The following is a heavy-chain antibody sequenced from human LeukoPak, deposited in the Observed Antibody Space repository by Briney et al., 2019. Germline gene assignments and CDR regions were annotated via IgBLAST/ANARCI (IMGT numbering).Heavy chain of an antibody. Sequence: GGSLRLSYAASGFTFSSYAMSWVRQAPGKGLEWVSGISGSGGSTYYADFVKGRFTISRDISKNTLYVQMNSLRAEDTAVYYCAKDRGVTISGVPDYWGQGTLVTVSS. J-gene: IGHJ4*02. CDR1: GFTFSSYA. CDR3: AKDRGVTISGVPDY. V-gene: IGHV3-23*01. D-gene: IGHD3-3*01. CDR2: ISGSGGST.